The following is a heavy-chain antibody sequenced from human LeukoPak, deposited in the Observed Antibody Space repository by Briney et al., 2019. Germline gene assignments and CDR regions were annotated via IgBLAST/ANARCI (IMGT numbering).Heavy chain of an antibody. V-gene: IGHV4-4*02. Sequence: SETLSLTCAVSGGSISSSNWWSWVRQPPGKGLEWIGEIYHSGSTNYNPSLKSRVTISVDKSKNQFSLKLSSVTAADTAMYYCARWRKRGYGSGSYNTRPLENWFDPWGQGTLVTVSS. CDR2: IYHSGST. D-gene: IGHD3-10*01. CDR3: ARWRKRGYGSGSYNTRPLENWFDP. J-gene: IGHJ5*02. CDR1: GGSISSSNW.